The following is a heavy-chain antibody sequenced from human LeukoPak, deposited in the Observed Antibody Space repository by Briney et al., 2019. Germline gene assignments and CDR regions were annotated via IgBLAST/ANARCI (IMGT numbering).Heavy chain of an antibody. CDR3: ARRIQLWFSYYYYYYMDV. Sequence: LRLSCAASGFTFSNYEMNWVRQPPGKGLEWIGEINHSGSTNYNPSLKSRVTISVDTSKNQFSLKLSSVTAADTAVYYCARRIQLWFSYYYYYYMDVWGKGTTVTVSS. J-gene: IGHJ6*03. D-gene: IGHD5-18*01. CDR2: INHSGST. V-gene: IGHV4-34*01. CDR1: GFTFSNYE.